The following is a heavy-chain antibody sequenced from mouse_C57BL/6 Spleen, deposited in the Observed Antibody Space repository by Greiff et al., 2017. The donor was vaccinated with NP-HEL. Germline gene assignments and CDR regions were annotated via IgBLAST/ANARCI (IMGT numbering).Heavy chain of an antibody. J-gene: IGHJ3*01. CDR2: IDPSDSYT. CDR3: ARHYGNFEGFAY. D-gene: IGHD2-1*01. Sequence: QVQLQQSGAELVMPGASVKLSCKASGYTFTSYWMHWVKQRPGQGLEWIGEIDPSDSYTNYNQKFKGKSTLTVDKSSSTAYMQLSSLTSEDSAVYYCARHYGNFEGFAYWGQGTLVTVSA. V-gene: IGHV1-69*01. CDR1: GYTFTSYW.